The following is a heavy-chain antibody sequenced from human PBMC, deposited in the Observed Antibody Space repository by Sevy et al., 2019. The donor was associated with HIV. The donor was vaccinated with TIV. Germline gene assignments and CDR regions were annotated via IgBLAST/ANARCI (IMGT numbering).Heavy chain of an antibody. J-gene: IGHJ1*01. V-gene: IGHV3-30*02. CDR2: IRYDGSNK. D-gene: IGHD6-19*01. Sequence: GGSLRLSCTASGFTFSNYGMHWVRQAPGRGLEWVAFIRYDGSNKYYAESVKGRFTISRDNSKSTLYLQMNSLRPEDTAVFYCAKDEAVAGYGFLHHWGQGTLVTVSS. CDR1: GFTFSNYG. CDR3: AKDEAVAGYGFLHH.